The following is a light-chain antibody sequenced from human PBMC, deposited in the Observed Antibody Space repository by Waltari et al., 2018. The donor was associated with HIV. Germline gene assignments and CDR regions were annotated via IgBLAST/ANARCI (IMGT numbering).Light chain of an antibody. V-gene: IGLV2-14*01. CDR1: GGDRGGYDY. Sequence: QSVLTQPASVSGSPGQSITTSCTGSGGDRGGYDYVSWYQHHPGAAPKLIIYEVNKRASGISGRFSGSKSGNTAALTISGLQADDEADYYCSSYSNSPLYVFGPGTKVTVL. CDR2: EVN. CDR3: SSYSNSPLYV. J-gene: IGLJ1*01.